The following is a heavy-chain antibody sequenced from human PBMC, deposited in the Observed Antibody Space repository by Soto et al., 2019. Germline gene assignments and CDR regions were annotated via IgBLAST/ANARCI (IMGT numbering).Heavy chain of an antibody. J-gene: IGHJ4*02. CDR2: IYRTGST. CDR1: GGSFSAYY. Sequence: ASETLSLTCAVYGGSFSAYYWSWIRQPPGQGLEWIGEIYRTGSTNYNPSLKSRVTISLDKSENQFSLKVTSLTAADTAVYYCASRDPGTSVDYWGQGTLVTVSS. V-gene: IGHV4-34*01. D-gene: IGHD1-7*01. CDR3: ASRDPGTSVDY.